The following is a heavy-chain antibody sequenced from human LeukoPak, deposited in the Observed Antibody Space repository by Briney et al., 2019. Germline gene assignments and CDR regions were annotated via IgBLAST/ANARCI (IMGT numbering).Heavy chain of an antibody. CDR3: AKDVNTMVRGVIYYYYYGMDV. D-gene: IGHD3-10*01. Sequence: GRSLRLSCATSGFTFSSYGMHWVRQAPGKGLEWVAVISYDGSNKYYADSVKGRFTISRDNSKNTLYLQMNSLRAEDTAVYYCAKDVNTMVRGVIYYYYYGMDVWGQGTTVTVSS. V-gene: IGHV3-30*18. CDR2: ISYDGSNK. CDR1: GFTFSSYG. J-gene: IGHJ6*02.